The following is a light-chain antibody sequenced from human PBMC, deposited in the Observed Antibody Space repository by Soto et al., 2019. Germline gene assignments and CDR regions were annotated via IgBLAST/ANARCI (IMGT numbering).Light chain of an antibody. V-gene: IGLV2-23*02. CDR3: CSYADSRTFI. CDR2: EDT. J-gene: IGLJ2*01. Sequence: QPASVSGSPGQSITIPCTGTSSDVGSYNVVSWYQQEPGKVPKLVIYEDTKRPSGISYRFSGSKSGNTASLTISGLQAEDEGDYYCCSYADSRTFIFGGGTKLTVL. CDR1: SSDVGSYNV.